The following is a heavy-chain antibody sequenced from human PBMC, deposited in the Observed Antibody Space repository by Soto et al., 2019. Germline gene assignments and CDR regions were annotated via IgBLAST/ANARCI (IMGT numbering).Heavy chain of an antibody. CDR1: GFTFSNYA. CDR3: AKVRSGYESYYFDY. D-gene: IGHD5-12*01. V-gene: IGHV3-23*01. Sequence: EVQLLDSGGGLVQPGGSLRLSCAASGFTFSNYAMSWVRQAPGKGLEWVSGISGSGGSAYYADSVKGRFTISRDTYKNTLYLQMNSLRAEDTAVYYCAKVRSGYESYYFDYWGQGTLVTVSS. J-gene: IGHJ4*02. CDR2: ISGSGGSA.